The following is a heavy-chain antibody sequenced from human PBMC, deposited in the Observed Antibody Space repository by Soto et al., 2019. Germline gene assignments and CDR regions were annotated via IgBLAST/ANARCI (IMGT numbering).Heavy chain of an antibody. D-gene: IGHD3-10*01. J-gene: IGHJ4*02. CDR2: IYYSGST. CDR3: APSLGYYYGSGSYYNGGSFDY. Sequence: SETLSLTCTVSGGSISSSSYYWGWIRQPPGKGLEWIGSIYYSGSTYYNPSLKSRVTISVDTSKNQFSLKLSSVTAADTAVYYCAPSLGYYYGSGSYYNGGSFDYWGQGTLVTVSS. V-gene: IGHV4-39*01. CDR1: GGSISSSSYY.